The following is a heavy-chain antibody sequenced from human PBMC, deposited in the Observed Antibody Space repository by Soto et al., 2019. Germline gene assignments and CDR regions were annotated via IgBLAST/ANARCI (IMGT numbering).Heavy chain of an antibody. CDR1: GYTFTSHG. CDR2: IVVGNDNT. Sequence: SVKVSCKSSGYTFTSHGITWVRQARGQSLEWIGWIVVGNDNTKYAQKFQDRVTITRDMSTSTAYMELSNLRSEDTAVYYCAADAAPTDPYKWFDPWGQGTMVTVSS. J-gene: IGHJ5*02. CDR3: AADAAPTDPYKWFDP. D-gene: IGHD1-1*01. V-gene: IGHV1-58*02.